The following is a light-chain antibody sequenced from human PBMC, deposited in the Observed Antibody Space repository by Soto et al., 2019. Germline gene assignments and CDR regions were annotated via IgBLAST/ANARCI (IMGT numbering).Light chain of an antibody. CDR2: GNS. V-gene: IGLV1-40*01. Sequence: QSVLTQPPSVSGAPGQRVTSCPGSSSNIGAGYDVHWYQQLPGTAPKLLIYGNSNRPSGVPDRFSGSKSGTSASLAITGLQAEDEADYYCQSYDSSLSGVVFGGGTKLTVL. CDR3: QSYDSSLSGVV. CDR1: SSNIGAGYD. J-gene: IGLJ2*01.